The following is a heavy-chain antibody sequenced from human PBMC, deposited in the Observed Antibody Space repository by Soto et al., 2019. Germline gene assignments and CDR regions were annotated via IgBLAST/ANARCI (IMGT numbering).Heavy chain of an antibody. V-gene: IGHV1-2*04. D-gene: IGHD6-13*01. CDR2: INPNSGGS. CDR3: ARDQEAAGDY. Sequence: ASVKVSCKASGYTFTGYYMHWVRQAPGQGLEWMGWINPNSGGSNYAQKFQGWVTMTRDASISTAYMELSRLRSDDTAVYYCARDQEAAGDYWGQGTLVTVSS. J-gene: IGHJ4*02. CDR1: GYTFTGYY.